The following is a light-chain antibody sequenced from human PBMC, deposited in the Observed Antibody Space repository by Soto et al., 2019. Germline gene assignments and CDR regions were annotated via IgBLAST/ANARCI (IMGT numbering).Light chain of an antibody. V-gene: IGKV1-5*03. CDR1: QSISNW. Sequence: DIQMTQSPSTLSASVGDRVTITCRASQSISNWLAWYQQKPGKAPKLLIYKASSLEGGVPSRFSGSGSGTEFTLTISSLQLDDFATYYCQQYNSYRWTFGQGTKVEIK. CDR3: QQYNSYRWT. J-gene: IGKJ1*01. CDR2: KAS.